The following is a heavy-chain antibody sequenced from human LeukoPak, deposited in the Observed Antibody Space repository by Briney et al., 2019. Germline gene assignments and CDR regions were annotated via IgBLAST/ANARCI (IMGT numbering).Heavy chain of an antibody. V-gene: IGHV1-69*05. D-gene: IGHD3-16*02. J-gene: IGHJ5*02. Sequence: SVKVSCKASGGTFSSYAISWVRQAPGQGLEWMGGIIPIFGTANYAQKFQGRVTITTDESTSTAYMELSSLRSEDTAVYYCAGEGMITFEGVIVSNWFDPWGLGTLVTVSS. CDR3: AGEGMITFEGVIVSNWFDP. CDR1: GGTFSSYA. CDR2: IIPIFGTA.